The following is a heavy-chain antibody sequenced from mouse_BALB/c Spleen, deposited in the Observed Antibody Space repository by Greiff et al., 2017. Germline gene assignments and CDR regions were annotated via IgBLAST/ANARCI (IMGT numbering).Heavy chain of an antibody. J-gene: IGHJ2*01. V-gene: IGHV5-6-3*01. CDR1: GFTFSSYG. D-gene: IGHD1-1*01. CDR2: INSNGGST. Sequence: EVQLVESGGGLVQPGGSLKLSCAASGFTFSSYGMSWVRQTPDKRLELVATINSNGGSTYYPDSVKGRFTISRDNAKNTLYLQMSSLKSEDTAMYYCARVYGPYFDYWGQGTTLTVSS. CDR3: ARVYGPYFDY.